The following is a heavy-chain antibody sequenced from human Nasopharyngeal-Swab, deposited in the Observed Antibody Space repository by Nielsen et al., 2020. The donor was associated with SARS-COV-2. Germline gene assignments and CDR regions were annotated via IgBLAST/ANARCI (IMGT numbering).Heavy chain of an antibody. CDR3: ARDLLWFGELSLEFGNGMDV. CDR2: TYYRSKWYN. V-gene: IGHV6-1*01. D-gene: IGHD3-10*01. J-gene: IGHJ6*02. CDR1: GDSVSSNSAA. Sequence: QTLSLTCAISGDSVSSNSAAWNWIRQSPARGLEWLGRTYYRSKWYNDYAVSVKSRITINPDTSKNQFSLQLNSVTPEDTAVYYCARDLLWFGELSLEFGNGMDVWGQGTTVTVSS.